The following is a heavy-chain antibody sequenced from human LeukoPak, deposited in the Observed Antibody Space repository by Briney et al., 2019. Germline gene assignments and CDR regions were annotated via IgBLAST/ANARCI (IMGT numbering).Heavy chain of an antibody. D-gene: IGHD5-18*01. CDR2: INSDGRST. CDR3: ARDLNTAVAL. V-gene: IGHV3-74*01. Sequence: GGSLRLSCAASGFTFSSYSMNWVRQAPGNGRVWVSRINSDGRSTSYADSVKGRFTISRDNTKNTLYLQMNRRRAEDTAVYYCARDLNTAVALWGQGTLVTVSS. CDR1: GFTFSSYS. J-gene: IGHJ4*02.